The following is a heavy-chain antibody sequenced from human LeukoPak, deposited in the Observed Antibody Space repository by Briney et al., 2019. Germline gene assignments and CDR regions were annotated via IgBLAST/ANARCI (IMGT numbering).Heavy chain of an antibody. CDR2: INHSGST. V-gene: IGHV4-34*01. J-gene: IGHJ4*02. CDR1: GGSFSGYY. CDR3: ARLMMATNYYFDY. D-gene: IGHD5-24*01. Sequence: SETLSLTCAVYGGSFSGYYWSWIRQPPGKGLEWIGEINHSGSTNYNPSLKSRVTISVDTSKNQFSLKLSSVTAADTAVYYCARLMMATNYYFDYWGQGTLVTVSS.